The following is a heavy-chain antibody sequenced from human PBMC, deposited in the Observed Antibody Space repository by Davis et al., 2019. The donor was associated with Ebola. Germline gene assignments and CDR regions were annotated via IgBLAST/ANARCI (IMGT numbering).Heavy chain of an antibody. CDR1: GGSFSGYY. CDR3: ARGWIQLWFRFDY. Sequence: PSETLSLTCAVYGGSFSGYYWSWIRQPPGKGLEWIGEINHSGSTNYNPSLKSRVTISVDTSKNQFSLKLRSVTAADTAVYYCARGWIQLWFRFDYWGQGTLVTVSS. CDR2: INHSGST. D-gene: IGHD5-18*01. J-gene: IGHJ4*02. V-gene: IGHV4-34*01.